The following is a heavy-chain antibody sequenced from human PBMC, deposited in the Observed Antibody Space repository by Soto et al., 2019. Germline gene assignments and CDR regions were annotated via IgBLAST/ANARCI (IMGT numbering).Heavy chain of an antibody. CDR1: GGSISSGGYY. D-gene: IGHD2-15*01. CDR2: IYYSGST. V-gene: IGHV4-31*03. Sequence: SETLSLTCTVSGGSISSGGYYWSWIRQHPGKGLEWIGYIYYSGSTYYNPSLKSRVTISVDTSKNQFSLKLSSVTAADTAVYYFARGPLRNYSVGWGMDVWGQGTTVT. J-gene: IGHJ6*02. CDR3: ARGPLRNYSVGWGMDV.